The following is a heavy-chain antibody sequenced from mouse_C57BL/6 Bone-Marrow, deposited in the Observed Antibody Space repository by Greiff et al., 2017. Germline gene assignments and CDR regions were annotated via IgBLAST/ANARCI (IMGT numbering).Heavy chain of an antibody. D-gene: IGHD2-1*01. CDR3: AREGGNYFWFAY. CDR1: GYAFSSSW. Sequence: QVQLQQSGPELVKPGASVKISCKASGYAFSSSWMNWVKQRPGKGLEWIGRIYPGDGDTNYNGKFKGKATLTADKSSSTAYMQLSSLGAEDSAVYFCAREGGNYFWFAYWGQGTLVTV. J-gene: IGHJ3*01. V-gene: IGHV1-82*01. CDR2: IYPGDGDT.